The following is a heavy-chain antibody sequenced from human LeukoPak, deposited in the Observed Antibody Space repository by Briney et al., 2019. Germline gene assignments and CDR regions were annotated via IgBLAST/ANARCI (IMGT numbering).Heavy chain of an antibody. CDR3: AAPTRLSHDAFDI. J-gene: IGHJ3*02. V-gene: IGHV1-2*02. CDR1: GYTFTGYY. CDR2: INPNSGGT. Sequence: ASVKVSCKASGYTFTGYYMHWVRQAPGQGLEWMGWINPNSGGTNYAQKFQGRVTMTRDTSISTAYMELSRLRSDDTAVHYCAAPTRLSHDAFDIWGQGTMVTVSS.